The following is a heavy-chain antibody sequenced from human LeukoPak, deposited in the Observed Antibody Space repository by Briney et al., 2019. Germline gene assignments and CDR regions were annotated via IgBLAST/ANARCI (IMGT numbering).Heavy chain of an antibody. CDR3: ARRRDGYNFGSFYFDY. J-gene: IGHJ4*02. CDR2: IFHTGST. D-gene: IGHD5-24*01. Sequence: SETLSLTCTVSGDSINNYWWAWIRQPPGKGLEWIGSIFHTGSTYDNPSLKSRVTTSVDTSKNQFSLSLNSVTAADTAVYYCARRRDGYNFGSFYFDYWGQGILVTVSS. CDR1: GDSINNYW. V-gene: IGHV4-38-2*02.